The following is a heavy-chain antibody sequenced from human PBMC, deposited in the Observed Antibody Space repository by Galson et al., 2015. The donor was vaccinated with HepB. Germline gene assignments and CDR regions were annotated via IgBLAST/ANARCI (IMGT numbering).Heavy chain of an antibody. CDR2: VDPEDGET. D-gene: IGHD3-10*01. J-gene: IGHJ4*02. CDR1: GYTFTDYY. Sequence: VKVSCKVSGYTFTDYYMHWVQQAPGKGLEWMGLVDPEDGETIYAEKFQGRVTITADTSTDTAYMELSSLKSEDTAVYYCATENGITMVQGVITHWGQGTLVTVSS. CDR3: ATENGITMVQGVITH. V-gene: IGHV1-69-2*01.